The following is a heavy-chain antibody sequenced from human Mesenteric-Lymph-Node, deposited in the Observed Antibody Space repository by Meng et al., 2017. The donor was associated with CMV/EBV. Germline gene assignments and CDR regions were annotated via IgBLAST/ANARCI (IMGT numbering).Heavy chain of an antibody. CDR1: GFTFSSYA. CDR3: ARVRWELLYSDY. V-gene: IGHV3-30*04. D-gene: IGHD1-26*01. Sequence: GGSLRLSCAASGFTFSSYAMHWVRQAPGEGLEWVALISYDETYKYYADSVKGRFTISRDNSKNTLYLKMNSLRAEDTAVYYCARVRWELLYSDYWGQGALVTVSS. J-gene: IGHJ4*02. CDR2: ISYDETYK.